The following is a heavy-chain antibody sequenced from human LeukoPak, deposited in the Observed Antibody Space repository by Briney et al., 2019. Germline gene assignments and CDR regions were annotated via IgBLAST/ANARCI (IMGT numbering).Heavy chain of an antibody. CDR2: ISAYNGNT. CDR3: ARESSGCPPRYYYGMDV. Sequence: ASVKVSCKASGYTFTSYGISWVRHAPGQGLEWMGWISAYNGNTNYAQKLQGRVTMTTDTSTSTAYMELRSLRADDTAVYYCARESSGCPPRYYYGMDVWGQGTTVTVSS. V-gene: IGHV1-18*01. J-gene: IGHJ6*02. CDR1: GYTFTSYG. D-gene: IGHD6-19*01.